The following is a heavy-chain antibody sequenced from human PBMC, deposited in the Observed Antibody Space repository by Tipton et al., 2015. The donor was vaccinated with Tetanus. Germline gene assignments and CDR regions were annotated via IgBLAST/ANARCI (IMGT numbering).Heavy chain of an antibody. D-gene: IGHD5/OR15-5a*01. J-gene: IGHJ5*02. CDR3: ARHVPNSNVYEGWLDP. V-gene: IGHV3-73*01. Sequence: LSLTCAVFGFTLSDSGIHWVRQAPGKGLEWVGRIRNEAYSYATSYAASLKGRFSISRDYSKNTAYLQMNRLKTEDTAVYYCARHVPNSNVYEGWLDPWGQGTLVTVSS. CDR1: GFTLSDSG. CDR2: IRNEAYSYAT.